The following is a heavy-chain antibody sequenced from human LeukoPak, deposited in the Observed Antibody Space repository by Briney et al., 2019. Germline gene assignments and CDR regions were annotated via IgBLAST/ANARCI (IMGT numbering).Heavy chain of an antibody. CDR1: GGSISSGDYY. D-gene: IGHD2-15*01. J-gene: IGHJ3*02. V-gene: IGHV4-30-4*01. CDR2: IYYSGST. Sequence: SETLSLTCTVSGGSISSGDYYWSWIRQPPGKGLEWIGYIYYSGSTYYNPSLKSRVTISVDTSKNQFSLKLSSVTAADTAVYYCARDAPGRDYDDFGIWGQGTMVTVSS. CDR3: ARDAPGRDYDDFGI.